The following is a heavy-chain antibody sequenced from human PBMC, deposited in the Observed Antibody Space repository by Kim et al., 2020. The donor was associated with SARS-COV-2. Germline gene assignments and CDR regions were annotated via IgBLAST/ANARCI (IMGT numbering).Heavy chain of an antibody. J-gene: IGHJ4*01. CDR3: ARVPRARAYSGYDFDH. V-gene: IGHV4-31*03. CDR2: IYYRGST. D-gene: IGHD5-12*01. CDR1: GDSINSGDHY. Sequence: SETLSLTCTVFGDSINSGDHYWSWIRQHPRGGLEWLGYIYYRGSTYYNPSLKSRLTMSVDTSRSQFSLNLTSVTAADTALYYSARVPRARAYSGYDFDH.